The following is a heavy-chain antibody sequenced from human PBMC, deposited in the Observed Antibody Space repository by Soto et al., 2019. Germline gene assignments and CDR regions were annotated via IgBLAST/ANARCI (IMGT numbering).Heavy chain of an antibody. V-gene: IGHV4-61*01. CDR1: GGSVSSGSYY. J-gene: IGHJ6*02. D-gene: IGHD6-6*01. CDR3: ARALIAARPDYYYYGMDV. CDR2: IYYSGST. Sequence: SETLSLTCTVSGGSVSSGSYYWSWTRQPPGKGLEWIGYIYYSGSTNYNPSLKSRVTISVDTSKNQFSLKLSSVTAADTAVYYCARALIAARPDYYYYGMDVWGQGTTVTVSS.